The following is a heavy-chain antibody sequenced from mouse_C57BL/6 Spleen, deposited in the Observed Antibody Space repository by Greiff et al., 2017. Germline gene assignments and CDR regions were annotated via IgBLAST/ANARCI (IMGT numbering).Heavy chain of an antibody. CDR3: ARWDSKGY. CDR1: GYTFTSYW. V-gene: IGHV1-72*01. D-gene: IGHD2-5*01. J-gene: IGHJ2*01. Sequence: QVHVKQPGAELVKPGASVKLSCKASGYTFTSYWMHWVKQRPGRGLEWLGRIDPNSGGTKYNEKFKSKATLTVDKPSSTAYMQLSSLTSEDSAVYYCARWDSKGYWGQGTTLTVSS. CDR2: IDPNSGGT.